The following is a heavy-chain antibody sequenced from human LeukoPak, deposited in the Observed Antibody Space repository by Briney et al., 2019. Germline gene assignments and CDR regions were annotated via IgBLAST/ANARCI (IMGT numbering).Heavy chain of an antibody. CDR1: GFTFSSYS. CDR2: ISSSSSTI. J-gene: IGHJ4*02. CDR3: ARDQWEQSSDY. Sequence: GGSLRPSCAASGFTFSSYSMNWVRQAPGKGLEWVSYISSSSSTIYYADSVKGRFTISRDNAKNSLYLQMSSLRAEDTAVYYCARDQWEQSSDYWGQGTLVTVSS. V-gene: IGHV3-48*01. D-gene: IGHD1-26*01.